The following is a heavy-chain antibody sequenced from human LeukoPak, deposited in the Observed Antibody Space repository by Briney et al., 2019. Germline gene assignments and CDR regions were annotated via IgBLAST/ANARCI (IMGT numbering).Heavy chain of an antibody. V-gene: IGHV4-34*01. CDR1: GGSFSGYF. CDR2: INHSGRT. Sequence: PSETLSLTCAVYGGSFSGYFWSWIRQPPGEGLEWIGEINHSGRTNYNPSLNRRVTVSVDTSKNQFSLKLRSLTAADTAVYYCARGGYFDLWGRGTLVTVSS. CDR3: ARGGYFDL. J-gene: IGHJ2*01.